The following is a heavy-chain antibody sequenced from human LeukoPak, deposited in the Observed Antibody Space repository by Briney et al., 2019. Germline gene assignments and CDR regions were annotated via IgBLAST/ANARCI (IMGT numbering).Heavy chain of an antibody. D-gene: IGHD3-3*01. J-gene: IGHJ6*03. CDR3: ARGGFSPMDV. V-gene: IGHV4-59*12. Sequence: SETLSLTCTVSGGSISSYYWSWIRQPPGKGLEWIGYIYYSGSTNYNPSLESRVTISVDTSKNQFSLKLSSVTAADTAVYYCARGGFSPMDVWGKGTTVTVSS. CDR2: IYYSGST. CDR1: GGSISSYY.